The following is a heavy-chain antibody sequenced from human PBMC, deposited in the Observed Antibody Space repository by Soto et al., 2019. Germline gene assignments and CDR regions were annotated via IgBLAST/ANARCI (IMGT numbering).Heavy chain of an antibody. CDR1: GYTFTSYY. Sequence: ASVKVSCKASGYTFTSYYMHWVRQAPGQGLEWMGIINPSGGSTSYAQKFQGRVTMTRDTSTSTVYMELSSLRSEDTAVYYCARDSYYDFWSGYPPAYWGQGTRVTVSS. V-gene: IGHV1-46*01. D-gene: IGHD3-3*01. J-gene: IGHJ4*02. CDR3: ARDSYYDFWSGYPPAY. CDR2: INPSGGST.